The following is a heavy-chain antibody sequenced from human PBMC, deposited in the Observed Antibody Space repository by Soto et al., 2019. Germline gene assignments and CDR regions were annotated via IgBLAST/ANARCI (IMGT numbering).Heavy chain of an antibody. CDR1: GFTFSDHY. D-gene: IGHD5-12*01. Sequence: EVQLAESGGGLVQPGGSLRLSCAASGFTFSDHYMDWVRQAPGKGLEWVGRSRDKVHSHTTEYAASVKGRFTISRSDSENSLYLQMNSLKTEDTAVYYCARGVVSTGYFDYWGQGTVVTVSS. CDR3: ARGVVSTGYFDY. CDR2: SRDKVHSHTT. J-gene: IGHJ4*02. V-gene: IGHV3-72*01.